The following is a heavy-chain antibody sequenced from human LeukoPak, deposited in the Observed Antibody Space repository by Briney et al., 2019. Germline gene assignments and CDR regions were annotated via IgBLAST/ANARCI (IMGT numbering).Heavy chain of an antibody. Sequence: GGSLRLSCAASGFTFDDYGMSWVRQAPGKGLEWVSGISGSGGRTYYADSVKGRFTISRDNSKNTLYLQMNSLRAEDTAIYYCAKDGGGYYTWAFDYWGQGTLVTVSS. CDR2: ISGSGGRT. CDR1: GFTFDDYG. D-gene: IGHD3-22*01. J-gene: IGHJ4*02. CDR3: AKDGGGYYTWAFDY. V-gene: IGHV3-23*01.